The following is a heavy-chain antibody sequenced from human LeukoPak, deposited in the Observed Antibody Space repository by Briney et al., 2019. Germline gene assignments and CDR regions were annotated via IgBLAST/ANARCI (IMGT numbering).Heavy chain of an antibody. CDR2: IYHSGST. CDR1: GGSISSSNW. CDR3: DRGVLAYSSSWENYYYYYGMDV. D-gene: IGHD6-13*01. Sequence: SETLSLTCAVSGGSISSSNWWSWVRQPPGKGLEWIGEIYHSGSTNYNPSLKSRVTISVDTSKNQFSLKLSSVTAADTAVYYCDRGVLAYSSSWENYYYYYGMDVWGQGTTVTVSS. V-gene: IGHV4-4*02. J-gene: IGHJ6*02.